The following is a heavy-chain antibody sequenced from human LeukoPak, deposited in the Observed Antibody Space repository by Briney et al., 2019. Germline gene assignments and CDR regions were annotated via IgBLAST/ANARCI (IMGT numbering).Heavy chain of an antibody. CDR3: ARGYCSGGSCYSGGLNYFDY. V-gene: IGHV1-2*02. J-gene: IGHJ4*02. Sequence: ASVKVSCTASGYTFTSYYMHWVRQAPGQGLEWMGWINPNGGGTNYAQNFQGRVTMTRDTSISTGYMELSSLRSDDTAFYYCARGYCSGGSCYSGGLNYFDYWGQGTLVTVSS. D-gene: IGHD2-15*01. CDR2: INPNGGGT. CDR1: GYTFTSYY.